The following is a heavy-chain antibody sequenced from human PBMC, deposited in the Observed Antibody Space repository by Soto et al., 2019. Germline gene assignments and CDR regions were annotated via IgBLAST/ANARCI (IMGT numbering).Heavy chain of an antibody. CDR3: EKDRGSGRYVYYYGMHV. Sequence: QVQLVESGGGVVQPGRSLRLSCAASGFTFSGYGMHWVRQAPGKGLEWVAVISYDGSNKYYADSVKGRFTISRDNSKNTLYLQMNSLRAEDTAVYYCEKDRGSGRYVYYYGMHVWGQGTTVTVSS. CDR1: GFTFSGYG. D-gene: IGHD3-10*01. CDR2: ISYDGSNK. J-gene: IGHJ6*02. V-gene: IGHV3-30*18.